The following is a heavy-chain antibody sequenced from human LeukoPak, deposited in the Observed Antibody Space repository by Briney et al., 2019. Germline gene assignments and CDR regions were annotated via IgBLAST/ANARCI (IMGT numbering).Heavy chain of an antibody. CDR2: VYPLDSET. Sequence: LGESLKISCQTSGYSFNTFMIAWVRQAPGRGLEWMGLVYPLDSETRYDPSFQGQVTISADKSTSSAFLQWDSLKASDTAMYYCVRHNTGADYWGQGTLVTVSS. V-gene: IGHV5-51*01. CDR3: VRHNTGADY. CDR1: GYSFNTFM. J-gene: IGHJ4*02. D-gene: IGHD1-14*01.